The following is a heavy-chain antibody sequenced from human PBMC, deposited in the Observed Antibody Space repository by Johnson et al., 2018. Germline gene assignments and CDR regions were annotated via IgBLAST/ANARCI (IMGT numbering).Heavy chain of an antibody. J-gene: IGHJ3*02. D-gene: IGHD6-19*01. CDR1: GFTFDDYA. CDR2: ISGNSGSI. V-gene: IGHV3-9*01. CDR3: GKVLIAVAAPDALDI. Sequence: VQLVESGGGLVQPGRSLRLSCAASGFTFDDYAMHWVRQAPGKGLEWVSGISGNSGSIGYADSVKGRFTISRDNAKNSLYLQMKRLRDEDTALYYCGKVLIAVAAPDALDIWGQGTMVTVSS.